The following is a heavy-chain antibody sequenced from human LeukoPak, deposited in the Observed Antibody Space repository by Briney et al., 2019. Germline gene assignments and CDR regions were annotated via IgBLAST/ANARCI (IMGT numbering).Heavy chain of an antibody. CDR2: INSDGSST. Sequence: GGSLRLSCAASGFTFSSYWMHWVRQAPGKGLVWVSRINSDGSSTSYADSVKGRFTISRDNAKNTLYLQMNSLRSEDTAVYYCARGQSVDQNIVVVTAISFPIDYWGQGTLVTVSS. J-gene: IGHJ4*02. D-gene: IGHD2-21*02. V-gene: IGHV3-74*01. CDR1: GFTFSSYW. CDR3: ARGQSVDQNIVVVTAISFPIDY.